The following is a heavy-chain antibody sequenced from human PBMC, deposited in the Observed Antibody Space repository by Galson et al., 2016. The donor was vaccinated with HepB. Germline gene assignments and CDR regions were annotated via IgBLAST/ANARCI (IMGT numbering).Heavy chain of an antibody. CDR2: INEDGSAK. V-gene: IGHV3-7*03. CDR3: GEDIKPIYYGSGSSGFSLVDR. J-gene: IGHJ5*02. Sequence: SLRLSCAASGFTFSSYWMVWVRQAPGEGLEWVANINEDGSAKNYVDSVKGRFTISRDNVKNSLYLQMNSLRAEDTALYYCGEDIKPIYYGSGSSGFSLVDRWGQGTLVTGSS. D-gene: IGHD3-10*01. CDR1: GFTFSSYW.